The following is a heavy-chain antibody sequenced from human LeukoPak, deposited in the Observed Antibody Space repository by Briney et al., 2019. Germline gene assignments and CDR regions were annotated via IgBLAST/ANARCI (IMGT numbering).Heavy chain of an antibody. CDR2: IYYSGST. D-gene: IGHD5-18*01. V-gene: IGHV4-39*07. CDR1: GGSISSSSYY. J-gene: IGHJ6*03. CDR3: ARTTEGGYTYGYFYYYYMDV. Sequence: SETLSLTCTVSGGSISSSSYYWGWIRQPPGKGLEWIGSIYYSGSTYYNPSLKSRVTISVDTSKNQFSVKLSSVTAADTAVYYCARTTEGGYTYGYFYYYYMDVWGKGTTVTISS.